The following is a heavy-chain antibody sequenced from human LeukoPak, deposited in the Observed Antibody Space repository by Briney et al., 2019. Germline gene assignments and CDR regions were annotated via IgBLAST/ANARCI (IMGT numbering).Heavy chain of an antibody. Sequence: GGSLRLSCAASGFTFNSYVMSWVRQAPGKGLEWVSAIRGSGGTTYYADSVKGRFTISRDNAKNSLYLQMNSLRAEDTALYYCAKDLNDYGDYGYVGFDYWGQGTLVTVSS. CDR1: GFTFNSYV. CDR2: IRGSGGTT. J-gene: IGHJ4*02. D-gene: IGHD4-17*01. V-gene: IGHV3-23*01. CDR3: AKDLNDYGDYGYVGFDY.